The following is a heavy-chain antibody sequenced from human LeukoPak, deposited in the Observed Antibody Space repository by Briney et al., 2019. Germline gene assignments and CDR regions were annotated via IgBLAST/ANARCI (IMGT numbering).Heavy chain of an antibody. CDR3: ARDQSGPYYYDSSGYYAED. J-gene: IGHJ4*02. CDR1: GFTFSSYS. CDR2: ISSSSSYI. Sequence: GGSLRLSCAASGFTFSSYSMNWVRQAPGKGLEWVSSISSSSSYIYYADSVKGRFTISRDNAKNSLYLQMNSLRAEDTAVYYCARDQSGPYYYDSSGYYAEDWGQGTLVTVSS. D-gene: IGHD3-22*01. V-gene: IGHV3-21*01.